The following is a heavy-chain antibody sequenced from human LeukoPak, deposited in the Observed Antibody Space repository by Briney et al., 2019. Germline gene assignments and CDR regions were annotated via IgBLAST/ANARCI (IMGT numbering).Heavy chain of an antibody. D-gene: IGHD3-10*01. J-gene: IGHJ4*02. CDR3: ARDPSATMGNF. CDR2: IYSGGST. CDR1: GFTVSSNY. Sequence: GGSLRLSCAASGFTVSSNYMSWVRQAPGKGLEWVSVIYSGGSTYYADSVKGRFTISRDNSKNTLCLQMNSLRAEDTAVYYCARDPSATMGNFWGQGTLVTVSS. V-gene: IGHV3-53*01.